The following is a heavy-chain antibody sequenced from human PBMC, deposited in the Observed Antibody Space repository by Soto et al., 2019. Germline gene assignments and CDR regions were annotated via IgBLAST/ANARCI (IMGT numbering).Heavy chain of an antibody. Sequence: LRLSCATSGLTFSNYAMSWVRQAPGGGLEWVSSMSGSSSATYYADSVRGRFTISRDRSKNTLYLQMSSLRAEDTALYYCAKNQERELPMVIDFWGQGTMVTVYS. D-gene: IGHD3-22*01. CDR2: MSGSSSAT. V-gene: IGHV3-23*01. J-gene: IGHJ4*02. CDR3: AKNQERELPMVIDF. CDR1: GLTFSNYA.